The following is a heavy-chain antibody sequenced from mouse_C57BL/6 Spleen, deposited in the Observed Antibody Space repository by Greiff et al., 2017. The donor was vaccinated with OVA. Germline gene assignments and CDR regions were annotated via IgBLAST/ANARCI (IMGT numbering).Heavy chain of an antibody. V-gene: IGHV1-50*01. CDR2: IDPSDSYT. CDR3: ARRNDY. Sequence: QVQLQQPGAELVKPGASVKLSCKASGYTFTSYWMPWVKQRPGQGLEWIGEIDPSDSYTNYNQKFKGKATLTVDTSSSTAYMQLSSLTSEDSAVYYWARRNDYWGQGTTLTVSS. J-gene: IGHJ2*01. CDR1: GYTFTSYW.